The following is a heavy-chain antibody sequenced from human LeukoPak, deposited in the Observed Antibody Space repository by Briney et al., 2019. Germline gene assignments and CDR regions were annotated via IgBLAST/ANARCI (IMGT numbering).Heavy chain of an antibody. CDR2: VDPEDGET. V-gene: IGHV1-69-2*01. D-gene: IGHD3-10*01. Sequence: GASVKVSCKVSGYTFTDYYMHWVQQAPGKGHEWMGLVDPEDGETIYAEKFQGRVTITADTSTDTAYMELSSLRSEDTAVYYCAISMVRGVIHPNWGQGTLVTVSS. CDR1: GYTFTDYY. CDR3: AISMVRGVIHPN. J-gene: IGHJ4*02.